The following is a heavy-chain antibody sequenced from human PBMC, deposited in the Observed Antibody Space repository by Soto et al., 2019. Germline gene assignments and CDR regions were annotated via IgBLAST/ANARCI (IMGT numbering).Heavy chain of an antibody. CDR3: ARGAEYQLLSRDYFYGMDV. D-gene: IGHD2-2*01. J-gene: IGHJ6*02. Sequence: QVQLVEAGGGVVQPGRSLRLSCGASGFTFNSHGMHWVRQAPGKGLEWVAVISYEGSNNFYAESVKGRFTISRDNSKNTLSLQMNSLRREDTAVYYCARGAEYQLLSRDYFYGMDVWCQGTTVTVAS. CDR2: ISYEGSNN. CDR1: GFTFNSHG. V-gene: IGHV3-30*03.